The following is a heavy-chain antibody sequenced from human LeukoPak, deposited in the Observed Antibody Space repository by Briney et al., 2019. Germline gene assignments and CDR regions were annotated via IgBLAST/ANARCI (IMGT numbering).Heavy chain of an antibody. CDR2: ISAYNGNT. V-gene: IGHV1-18*01. J-gene: IGHJ4*02. CDR1: GYTLTSYG. D-gene: IGHD5-12*01. Sequence: ASVKVPCKASGYTLTSYGISWVRQAPGQGLEWMGWISAYNGNTNYAQKLQGRVTMTTDTSTSTAYMELRSLRSDDTAVYYCARADLVSQFSSGYDYGYFDYWGQGTLVTVSS. CDR3: ARADLVSQFSSGYDYGYFDY.